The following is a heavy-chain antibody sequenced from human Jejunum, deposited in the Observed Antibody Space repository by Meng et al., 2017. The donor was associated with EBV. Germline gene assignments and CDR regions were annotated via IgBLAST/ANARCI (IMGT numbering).Heavy chain of an antibody. CDR1: GASMNDRNYF. CDR2: TYSSANT. CDR3: ARHDCPGAVCLGPFDS. D-gene: IGHD2-8*02. V-gene: IGHV4-39*01. Sequence: LPLQESGPGLVKPSGPLSLTCNVSGASMNDRNYFWAWIRQPPGKGLEWIGNTYSSANTYYNPSLKSRVTISVDTSKNQFSLKLISVTAADTAVYFCARHDCPGAVCLGPFDSWGQGILVTVSS. J-gene: IGHJ4*02.